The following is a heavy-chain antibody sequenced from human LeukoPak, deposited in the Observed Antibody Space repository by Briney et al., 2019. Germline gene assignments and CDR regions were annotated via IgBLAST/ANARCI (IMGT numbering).Heavy chain of an antibody. CDR2: ISYDGSNK. Sequence: HPGGSLRLSCAASGFTFSSYAMSWVRQAPGKGLEWVAVISYDGSNKYYADSVKGRFTISRDNSKNTLYLQMNSLRAEDTAVYYCARDVPLTAWGQGTLVTVSS. CDR1: GFTFSSYA. J-gene: IGHJ5*02. V-gene: IGHV3-30*04. CDR3: ARDVPLTA. D-gene: IGHD1-20*01.